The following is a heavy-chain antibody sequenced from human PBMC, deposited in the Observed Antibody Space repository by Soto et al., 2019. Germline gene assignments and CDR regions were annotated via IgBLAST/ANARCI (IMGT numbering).Heavy chain of an antibody. V-gene: IGHV4-4*02. Sequence: QVQLQESGPGLVKPSGTLFLTCAVSGGSISDNWWSWVRQPPGKGLEWIGEIYRSGTTYYTPSLRSRVVILVDKSASQISLTLSSVTAADTAVYYCARHVAVPRTRGFDYWGPGTLVAVSS. D-gene: IGHD2-21*01. J-gene: IGHJ4*02. CDR1: GGSISDNW. CDR3: ARHVAVPRTRGFDY. CDR2: IYRSGTT.